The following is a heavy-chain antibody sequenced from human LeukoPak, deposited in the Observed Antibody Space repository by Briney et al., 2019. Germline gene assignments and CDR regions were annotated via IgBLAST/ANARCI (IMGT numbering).Heavy chain of an antibody. CDR1: GFTFRKYA. D-gene: IGHD3-10*01. J-gene: IGHJ4*02. V-gene: IGHV3-23*01. CDR2: INDSGSST. CDR3: TKGLYVSASSPDF. Sequence: AGGSLRLSCAASGFTFRKYAMTWVRQAPGKGLEWVSGINDSGSSTYYTDSVKGRFTISRDNAKNTVYLHMNNLRVEDIAVYYCTKGLYVSASSPDFWGQGTLVTASS.